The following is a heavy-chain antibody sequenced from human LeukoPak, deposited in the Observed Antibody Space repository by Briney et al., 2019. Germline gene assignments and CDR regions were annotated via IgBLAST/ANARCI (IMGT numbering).Heavy chain of an antibody. D-gene: IGHD1-26*01. Sequence: ASVKVSCKASGYTFTGYYMHWVRQAPGQGLEWMGWINPNSGGTNYAQKFQGRVTMTRDTSISTAYMELSRLRSDDTAVYYCARGLNTEWEPYYFDYWGQGTLVTVSS. CDR1: GYTFTGYY. V-gene: IGHV1-2*02. CDR3: ARGLNTEWEPYYFDY. CDR2: INPNSGGT. J-gene: IGHJ4*02.